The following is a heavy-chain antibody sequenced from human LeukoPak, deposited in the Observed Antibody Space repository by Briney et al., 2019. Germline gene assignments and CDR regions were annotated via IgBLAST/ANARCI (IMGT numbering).Heavy chain of an antibody. Sequence: ASVKASCKASGGTFSSYAISWVRQAPGQGLEWMGGIIPIFGTANYAQKFQGRVTITTDESTSTAYMELSSLRSEDTAVYYCARTRSSGWPFAEYFQHWGQGTLVTVSS. D-gene: IGHD6-19*01. V-gene: IGHV1-69*05. CDR3: ARTRSSGWPFAEYFQH. CDR1: GGTFSSYA. CDR2: IIPIFGTA. J-gene: IGHJ1*01.